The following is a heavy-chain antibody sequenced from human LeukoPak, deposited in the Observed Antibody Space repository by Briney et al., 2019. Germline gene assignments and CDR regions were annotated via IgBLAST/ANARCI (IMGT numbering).Heavy chain of an antibody. V-gene: IGHV3-74*01. D-gene: IGHD2/OR15-2a*01. CDR1: GFTFSNYA. J-gene: IGHJ4*02. CDR2: INSDGTIT. Sequence: GGSLRLSCAASGFTFSNYAMSWVRQAPGKGLVWVSRINSDGTITTYADSVKGRFTISRDIPKNTLYLQMNSLRAEDTAVYFCARHPGGSTSYYFDYWGQGTLVTVSS. CDR3: ARHPGGSTSYYFDY.